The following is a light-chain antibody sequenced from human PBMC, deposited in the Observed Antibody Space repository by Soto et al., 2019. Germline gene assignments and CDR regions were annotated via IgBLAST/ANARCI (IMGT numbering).Light chain of an antibody. CDR2: SNN. CDR1: SSNIGSNT. V-gene: IGLV1-44*01. J-gene: IGLJ1*01. Sequence: QSVLTQSPSASGTPGQRVTISCSGSSSNIGSNTVNWYQQLPGTAPKLLIYSNNQRPSGVPDRFSGSKSGTSASLAISGLQPEDEADYYCAAWDDSLNGYVFGTGTKVTVL. CDR3: AAWDDSLNGYV.